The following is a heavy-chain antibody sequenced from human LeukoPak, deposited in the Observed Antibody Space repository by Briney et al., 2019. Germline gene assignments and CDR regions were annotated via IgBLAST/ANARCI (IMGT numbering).Heavy chain of an antibody. D-gene: IGHD3-10*01. CDR2: IFRGGYT. V-gene: IGHV3-66*01. Sequence: GGSLRLSCAASGFTVTTTYMTWVLQAPGKGLEWVSIIFRGGYTYYADSVKGRFTISRDSSKNTLYLQMNSLSAEDTAVYYCARDSRGEGYYFDYWGQGTLVTVSS. CDR1: GFTVTTTY. CDR3: ARDSRGEGYYFDY. J-gene: IGHJ4*02.